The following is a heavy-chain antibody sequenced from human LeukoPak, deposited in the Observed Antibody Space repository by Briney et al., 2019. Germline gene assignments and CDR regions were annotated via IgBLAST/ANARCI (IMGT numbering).Heavy chain of an antibody. J-gene: IGHJ4*02. D-gene: IGHD3-22*01. CDR3: ARAPGGDSSGGPESFDY. V-gene: IGHV4-31*03. Sequence: PSETLSLTCTVSGGSISSGGYYWSWIRQHPGKGLEWIGYIYYSGSTYYDPSLKSRVSISVDTSKNQFPLKLSSVTAADTAVYYCARAPGGDSSGGPESFDYWGQGTLVTVSS. CDR2: IYYSGST. CDR1: GGSISSGGYY.